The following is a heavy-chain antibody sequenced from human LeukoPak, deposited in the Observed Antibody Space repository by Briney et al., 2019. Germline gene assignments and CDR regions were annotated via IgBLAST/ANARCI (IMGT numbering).Heavy chain of an antibody. Sequence: GESLKISCKVSGYSFTTYWIGWVRQMPGKGLEWMGIIYPGDSDTKYSPSFQGQVTISADKSISTAYLQWSSLKASDTAMYYCARGLHSSGPTMGDYWGQGTLVTASS. J-gene: IGHJ4*02. CDR3: ARGLHSSGPTMGDY. V-gene: IGHV5-51*01. CDR1: GYSFTTYW. CDR2: IYPGDSDT. D-gene: IGHD3-22*01.